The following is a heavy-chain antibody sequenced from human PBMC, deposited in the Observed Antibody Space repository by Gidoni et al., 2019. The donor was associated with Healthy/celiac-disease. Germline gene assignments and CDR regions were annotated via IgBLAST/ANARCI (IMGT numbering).Heavy chain of an antibody. Sequence: QVQLQQWGAGLLKPSETLSLTCAVYGGSFSGYYWSWIRQPPGKGLGWIGEINHSGSTNYNPSLKSRVTISVDTSKNQFSLKLSSVTAADTAVYYCARSKAMRIAAAGTDFDYWGQGTLVTVSS. V-gene: IGHV4-34*01. J-gene: IGHJ4*02. D-gene: IGHD6-13*01. CDR1: GGSFSGYY. CDR3: ARSKAMRIAAAGTDFDY. CDR2: INHSGST.